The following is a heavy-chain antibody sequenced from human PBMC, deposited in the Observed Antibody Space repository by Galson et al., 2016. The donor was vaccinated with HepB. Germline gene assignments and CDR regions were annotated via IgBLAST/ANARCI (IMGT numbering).Heavy chain of an antibody. CDR3: ARAERLLRFLEWPYYYYGMDV. J-gene: IGHJ6*02. CDR2: IIISSSYI. Sequence: SLRLSCAASGFTFSSYSMNWVRQAPGKGLEWVSSIIISSSYIYYADSVKGRFTISRDNAKNSLYLQMNSLRAEDTAVYYCARAERLLRFLEWPYYYYGMDVRGQGTTVTVSS. D-gene: IGHD3-3*01. CDR1: GFTFSSYS. V-gene: IGHV3-21*01.